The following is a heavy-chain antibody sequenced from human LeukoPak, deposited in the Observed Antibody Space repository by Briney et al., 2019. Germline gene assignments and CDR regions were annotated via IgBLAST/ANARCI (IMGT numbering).Heavy chain of an antibody. CDR1: VGSMNRDHFY. CDR2: ISYSGKS. V-gene: IGHV4-39*07. J-gene: IGHJ5*02. Sequence: SETLSLTCDVSVGSMNRDHFYWAWIRQPPGKGLEWIGSISYSGKSEYSPSLKSRLSLSIDTSNSQVSLRLTSMTAADTAVYFCARNDFWVHNFFDPWSQGTLVIVSS. CDR3: ARNDFWVHNFFDP. D-gene: IGHD3-3*01.